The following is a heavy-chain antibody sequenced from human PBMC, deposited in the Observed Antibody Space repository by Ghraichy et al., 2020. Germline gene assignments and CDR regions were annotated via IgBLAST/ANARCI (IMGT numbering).Heavy chain of an antibody. J-gene: IGHJ6*02. CDR1: GFTFSRYG. D-gene: IGHD6-19*01. CDR2: IWYDGSNK. CDR3: AKDAAAGLEYYYGMDV. Sequence: GGSLRLSCAASGFTFSRYGMHWVRQAPGKGLEWVAVIWYDGSNKYYADSVKGRFTISRDNSKNTLYLQMNSLRAEDTAVYYCAKDAAAGLEYYYGMDVWGQGTTVTVSS. V-gene: IGHV3-33*06.